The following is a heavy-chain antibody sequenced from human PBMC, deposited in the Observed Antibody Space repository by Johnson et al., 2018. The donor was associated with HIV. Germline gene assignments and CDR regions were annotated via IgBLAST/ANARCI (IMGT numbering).Heavy chain of an antibody. CDR3: AKGSYYYASGSYYNGKAFDI. D-gene: IGHD3-10*01. CDR2: ISYDGSNK. V-gene: IGHV3-30*04. J-gene: IGHJ3*02. Sequence: QVQLVESGGGVVRPGGSLRLSCAASGFTFSSYAMHWVRQAPGKGLEWVAMISYDGSNKYYTDSVKGRFTISRDNSKNTLYLQMNSLRAEDTAVYYCAKGSYYYASGSYYNGKAFDIWGQGTMVTVSS. CDR1: GFTFSSYA.